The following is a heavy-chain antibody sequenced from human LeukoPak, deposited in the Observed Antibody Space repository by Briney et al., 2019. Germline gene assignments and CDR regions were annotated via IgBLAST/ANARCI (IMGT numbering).Heavy chain of an antibody. CDR3: ARVPAALKGQQDNWFDP. D-gene: IGHD2-2*01. J-gene: IGHJ5*02. Sequence: SVKVSCKASGGTFSSYAISWVRQAPGQGLEWMGRIIPIFGTANYAQEFQGRVTITTDESTSTAYMELSSLRSEDTAVYYCARVPAALKGQQDNWFDPWGQGTLVTVSS. V-gene: IGHV1-69*05. CDR2: IIPIFGTA. CDR1: GGTFSSYA.